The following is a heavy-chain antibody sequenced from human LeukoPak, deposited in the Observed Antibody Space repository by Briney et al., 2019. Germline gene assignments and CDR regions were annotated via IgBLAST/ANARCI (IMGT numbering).Heavy chain of an antibody. D-gene: IGHD6-19*01. V-gene: IGHV3-7*03. CDR2: IKQDGSEK. J-gene: IGHJ4*02. CDR3: AKTTTGYSSGRFPGWPVDY. CDR1: GFTFSNYW. Sequence: GGSLRLSCAASGFTFSNYWMNWVRQAPGKGLEWVANIKQDGSEKYYVDSVKGRFTISRDNAKNSLYLQMNSLRAEDTAVYYCAKTTTGYSSGRFPGWPVDYWGQGTLVTVYS.